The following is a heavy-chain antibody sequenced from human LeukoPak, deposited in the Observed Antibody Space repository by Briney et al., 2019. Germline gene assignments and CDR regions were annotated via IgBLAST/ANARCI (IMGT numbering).Heavy chain of an antibody. D-gene: IGHD2-21*02. Sequence: ASVKVSCKASGYTFTSYGISWVRQAPGQGLGWMGWISAYNGNTNYAQKLQGRVTMTTDTSTSTAYMELRSLRSDDTAVYYCARVRISYCGGDCYHLYGMDVWGQGTTVTVSS. CDR3: ARVRISYCGGDCYHLYGMDV. V-gene: IGHV1-18*01. J-gene: IGHJ6*02. CDR1: GYTFTSYG. CDR2: ISAYNGNT.